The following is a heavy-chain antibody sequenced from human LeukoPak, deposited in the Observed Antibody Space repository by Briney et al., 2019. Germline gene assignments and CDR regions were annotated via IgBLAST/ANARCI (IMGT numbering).Heavy chain of an antibody. V-gene: IGHV3-23*01. CDR1: GFTFSSYA. Sequence: GGSLRLSCAASGFTFSSYAMSWVRQAPGKGLEWVSTISNSGGTTYYADSVKGRFTISRDDSENTLYLQMGSLRAEDMAVYYCARDRLLGYWGQGTLVTVSS. CDR2: ISNSGGTT. CDR3: ARDRLLGY. D-gene: IGHD4-11*01. J-gene: IGHJ4*02.